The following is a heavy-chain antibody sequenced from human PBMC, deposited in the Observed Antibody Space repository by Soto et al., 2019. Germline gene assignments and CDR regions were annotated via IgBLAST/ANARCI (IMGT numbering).Heavy chain of an antibody. Sequence: QVQLQESGPGLVKPSQTLSLTCTVSVGSISSGGYYWSWSRQHPGKGLEWIGYIYYRGSSNYNPSLKSRVTIAVDTSKNQYSLKLSSVTAADTAVYYCARASSTRGYSYGYWFDPWGQGTLVTVSS. V-gene: IGHV4-31*03. CDR3: ARASSTRGYSYGYWFDP. D-gene: IGHD5-18*01. J-gene: IGHJ5*02. CDR2: IYYRGSS. CDR1: VGSISSGGYY.